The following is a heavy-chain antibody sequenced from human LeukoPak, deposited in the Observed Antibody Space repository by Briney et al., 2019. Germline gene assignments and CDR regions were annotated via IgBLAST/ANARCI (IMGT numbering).Heavy chain of an antibody. CDR2: INPNNGGT. CDR1: GYTFTGYY. J-gene: IGHJ4*02. CDR3: ARESGSYHGNDY. D-gene: IGHD1-26*01. V-gene: IGHV1-2*06. Sequence: ASVKVTCKASGYTFTGYYMHWVRQAPGQGLEWMGRINPNNGGTNCAQKFQGRVTMTGDTSISTAYMELNSLRSDDTAMYYCARESGSYHGNDYWGQGTLVTVSS.